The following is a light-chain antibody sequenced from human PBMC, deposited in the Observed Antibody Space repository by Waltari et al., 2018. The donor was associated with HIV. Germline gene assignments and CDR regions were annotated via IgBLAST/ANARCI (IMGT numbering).Light chain of an antibody. J-gene: IGKJ1*01. Sequence: EVLLTQSPPTLSVSPGARATLSCRASQRAGSSVAWYQQIPGQAPRLLIYGASTRASGVPARFTGSGSQTEFTLTISSLQSEDFAVYCCQQYDDWPWTFGQGTKVEIK. V-gene: IGKV3-15*01. CDR3: QQYDDWPWT. CDR1: QRAGSS. CDR2: GAS.